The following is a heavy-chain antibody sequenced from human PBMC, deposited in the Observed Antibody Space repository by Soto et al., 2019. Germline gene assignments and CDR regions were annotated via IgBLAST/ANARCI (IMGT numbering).Heavy chain of an antibody. J-gene: IGHJ5*02. V-gene: IGHV4-31*03. CDR3: VSSQFDILKRSWFAT. D-gene: IGHD3-9*01. Sequence: SETLSLTCTVSGGSISSGGYYWSWIRQHPGKGLEWIGYIYYSGSTYYNPSLKSRVTISVDTSKNQFSLKLSSVTAADTAVYYCVSSQFDILKRSWFATWGQGTLVTVSS. CDR2: IYYSGST. CDR1: GGSISSGGYY.